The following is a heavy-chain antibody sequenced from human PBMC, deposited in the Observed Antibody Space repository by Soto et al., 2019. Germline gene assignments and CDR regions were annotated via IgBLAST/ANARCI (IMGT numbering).Heavy chain of an antibody. CDR2: IVAGSGDT. Sequence: QMQLVQSGPEVKKPGTSVKLSCKASGLTFSSSAVQWVRQSRGQRLEWIGWIVAGSGDTKYAQRFHERVTFSRDMSTDTAYMELSSLRSDDTGVYYCAARSDFRFYYSDMDVWGLGTTVTVSS. J-gene: IGHJ6*02. D-gene: IGHD3-3*01. CDR3: AARSDFRFYYSDMDV. CDR1: GLTFSSSA. V-gene: IGHV1-58*01.